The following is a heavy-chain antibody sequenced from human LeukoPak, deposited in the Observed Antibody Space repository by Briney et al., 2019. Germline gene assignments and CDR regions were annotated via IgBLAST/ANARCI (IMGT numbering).Heavy chain of an antibody. CDR1: GGTFSSYA. D-gene: IGHD3-3*01. Sequence: ASVKVSCKASGGTFSSYAISWVRQAPGQGLEWMGGIIPIFGTANYAQKFQGRVTITTDESTSTAYMELSSLRSEDTAVYYCALTYYDFWKIQNWFDPWGQGTLVTVSS. CDR2: IIPIFGTA. CDR3: ALTYYDFWKIQNWFDP. J-gene: IGHJ5*02. V-gene: IGHV1-69*05.